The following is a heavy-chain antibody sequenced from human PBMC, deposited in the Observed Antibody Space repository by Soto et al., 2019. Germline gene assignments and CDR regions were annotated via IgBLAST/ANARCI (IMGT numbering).Heavy chain of an antibody. CDR2: IYHSGST. CDR3: ARDRWLYGDNGVDYYGMDV. J-gene: IGHJ6*02. V-gene: IGHV4-30-2*01. Sequence: SETLSLTCAVSGGSISSGGYSWSWIRQPPGKGLEWIGYIYHSGSTYYNPSLKSRVTISVDRSKNQISLKLSSVTAADTAVYYCARDRWLYGDNGVDYYGMDVWGQGTTVTVSS. D-gene: IGHD4-17*01. CDR1: GGSISSGGYS.